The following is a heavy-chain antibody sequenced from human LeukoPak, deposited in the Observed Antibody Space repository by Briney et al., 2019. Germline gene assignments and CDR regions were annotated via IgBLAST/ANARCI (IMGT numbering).Heavy chain of an antibody. CDR2: ISGSGGST. V-gene: IGHV3-23*01. CDR1: GFTFSSYA. J-gene: IGHJ4*02. CDR3: AKKGMIVVVFDY. Sequence: GGSLRLSCAASGFTFSSYAMSWXXXAPGKXXXWVSAISGSGGSTYYADSVKGRFTISRDNSKNTLYLQMNSLRAEDTAVYYCAKKGMIVVVFDYWGQGTLVTVSS. D-gene: IGHD3-22*01.